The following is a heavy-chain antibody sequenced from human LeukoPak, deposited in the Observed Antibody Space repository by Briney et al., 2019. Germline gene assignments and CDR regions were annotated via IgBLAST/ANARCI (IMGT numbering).Heavy chain of an antibody. D-gene: IGHD3-3*01. CDR2: ITGSGGST. V-gene: IGHV3-23*01. CDR3: AKGSDFWSGYDDY. J-gene: IGHJ4*02. CDR1: GFTFSSHA. Sequence: GGSLRLSCAASGFTFSSHAMSWVRQGPGKELEWVSAITGSGGSTYSADSVKGRFTISRDNSKNTLYLQMNGLRAEDTAVYYCAKGSDFWSGYDDYWGQGTLVTVSS.